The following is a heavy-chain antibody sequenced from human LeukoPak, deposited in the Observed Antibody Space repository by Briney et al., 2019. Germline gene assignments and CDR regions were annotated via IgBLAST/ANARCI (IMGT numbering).Heavy chain of an antibody. CDR1: GFTFSTST. D-gene: IGHD2/OR15-2a*01. CDR3: VRIPNSGTFPNWFDP. J-gene: IGHJ5*02. CDR2: VSSSSNYI. V-gene: IGHV3-21*01. Sequence: GGSLRLSCAASGFTFSTSTMNWVRQAPGKGLEWVSSVSSSSNYIYYADSVKGRFTISRDNAKNPLYLQMNSLRADDTAVYYCVRIPNSGTFPNWFDPWGQGTLVTVSS.